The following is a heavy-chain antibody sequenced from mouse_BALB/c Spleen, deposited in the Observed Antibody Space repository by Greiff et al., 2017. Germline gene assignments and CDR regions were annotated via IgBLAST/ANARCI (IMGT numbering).Heavy chain of an antibody. CDR1: GFTFSSFG. Sequence: DVKLVESGGGLVQPGGSRKLSCAASGFTFSSFGMHWVRQAPEKGLEWVAYISSGSSTIYYADTVKGRFTIARDNPKNTLFLQMTSLRSEDTAMYYCARSSYYGSRWFAYWGQGTLVTVSA. D-gene: IGHD1-1*01. CDR2: ISSGSSTI. J-gene: IGHJ3*01. V-gene: IGHV5-17*02. CDR3: ARSSYYGSRWFAY.